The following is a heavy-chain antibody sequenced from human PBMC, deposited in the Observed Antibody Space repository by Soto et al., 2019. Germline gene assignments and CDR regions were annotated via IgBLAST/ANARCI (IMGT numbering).Heavy chain of an antibody. Sequence: QVQLQESGPGLVKPSGTLSLTCGVSGDSIGSSNWWSWVRQPPGQGLEWIGEIYHSGSTNYNPSLQSRVTISVDKSTTQFSLKLSSVTAADTAVYYCERLVGPTLVDYWGQGTLVTVSS. CDR2: IYHSGST. CDR1: GDSIGSSNW. J-gene: IGHJ4*01. CDR3: ERLVGPTLVDY. D-gene: IGHD1-26*01. V-gene: IGHV4-4*02.